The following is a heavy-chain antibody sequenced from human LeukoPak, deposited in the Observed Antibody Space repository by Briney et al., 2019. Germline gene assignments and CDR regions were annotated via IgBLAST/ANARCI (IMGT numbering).Heavy chain of an antibody. CDR3: AKDFTYGPDH. V-gene: IGHV3-30*02. D-gene: IGHD3-10*01. Sequence: GGSLRLSCAASGFTFSSYGMHWVRQAPGKGLEWVSFIRYDGNPTYCADPVKGRFTISRDNSKNMVYMQMNSLRVEDTAVYYCAKDFTYGPDHWGQGTLVSVSS. CDR2: IRYDGNPT. CDR1: GFTFSSYG. J-gene: IGHJ4*02.